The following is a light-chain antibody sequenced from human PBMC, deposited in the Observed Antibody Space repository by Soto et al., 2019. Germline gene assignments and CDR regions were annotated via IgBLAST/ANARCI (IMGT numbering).Light chain of an antibody. CDR3: GSYTGTIYV. CDR2: HVS. V-gene: IGLV2-14*01. Sequence: QSVLTQPPSASGSPGQSVTISCTGAGTDVGQYNYVSWYQQHPGKAPKLLIHHVSNRPSGVSSRFSGSMSGNTASLTISGLQAEDEADYYCGSYTGTIYVFGTGTKVTVL. J-gene: IGLJ1*01. CDR1: GTDVGQYNY.